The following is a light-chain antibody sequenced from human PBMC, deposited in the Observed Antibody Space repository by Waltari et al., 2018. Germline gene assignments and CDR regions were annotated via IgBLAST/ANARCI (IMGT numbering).Light chain of an antibody. J-gene: IGKJ2*03. V-gene: IGKV4-1*01. CDR1: QSVFDTSSNRNC. CDR2: WAS. Sequence: DIVMTQSPGSLPVSLGERATINCKSSQSVFDTSSNRNCLAWYRQKPGQPPKLLIYWASTRESGVPDRISGSGSGTDFTLTISSLQAEDVAVYFCQQCYSTPYSFGQGTKLEIK. CDR3: QQCYSTPYS.